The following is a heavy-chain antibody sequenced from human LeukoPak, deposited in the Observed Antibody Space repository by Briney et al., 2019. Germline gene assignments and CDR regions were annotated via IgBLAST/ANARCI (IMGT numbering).Heavy chain of an antibody. J-gene: IGHJ4*02. Sequence: PGGSLRLSCAASGFTFSSYAMHWVRQAPGKGLEWVAVISYDGSNKYYADSVKGRFTISRDNSKNTLYLQMNSLRAEDTAVYYCARAPLPSSDYWGQGTLVTVSS. D-gene: IGHD1-26*01. CDR3: ARAPLPSSDY. CDR1: GFTFSSYA. CDR2: ISYDGSNK. V-gene: IGHV3-30-3*01.